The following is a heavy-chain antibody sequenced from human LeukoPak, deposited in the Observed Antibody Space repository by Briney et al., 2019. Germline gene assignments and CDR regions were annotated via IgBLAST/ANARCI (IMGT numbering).Heavy chain of an antibody. Sequence: PGGSLRLSCAASGFTFSNYAMHWVRQAPRKGLEYVSAISSNGGSTYYANSVTGRFTISRDNSKKTPYLQMGSLRAEDMAVYYCARKRGYSYALGDWGQGTLDTVSS. V-gene: IGHV3-64*01. D-gene: IGHD5-18*01. CDR3: ARKRGYSYALGD. J-gene: IGHJ4*02. CDR2: ISSNGGST. CDR1: GFTFSNYA.